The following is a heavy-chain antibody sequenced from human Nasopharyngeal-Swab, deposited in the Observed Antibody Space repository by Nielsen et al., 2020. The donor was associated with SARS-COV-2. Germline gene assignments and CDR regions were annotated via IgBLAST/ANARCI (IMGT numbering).Heavy chain of an antibody. Sequence: GESLKISCAASGFTLSSYSMNWVRQAPGKGLEWVSSISSSSSYIYYADSVKGRFTISRDNAKNSLYLQMNSLRAEDTAVYYCARASEITIFGVVQHWDYWGQGTLVTVSS. CDR3: ARASEITIFGVVQHWDY. D-gene: IGHD3-3*01. J-gene: IGHJ4*02. V-gene: IGHV3-21*01. CDR1: GFTLSSYS. CDR2: ISSSSSYI.